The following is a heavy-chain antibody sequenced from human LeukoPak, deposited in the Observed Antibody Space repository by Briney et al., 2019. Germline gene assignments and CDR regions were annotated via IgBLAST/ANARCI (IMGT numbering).Heavy chain of an antibody. CDR1: GGSFSGYY. J-gene: IGHJ4*02. V-gene: IGHV4-34*01. CDR2: INHSGST. D-gene: IGHD3-22*01. Sequence: SETLSLTCAVYGGSFSGYYWSWIRQPPGKGLEWIGEINHSGSTNYNPSLKSRVTISVDTSKNQFSLKLSSVTAADTAVYYCARAGRSLYYYDSSGYYFPGYWGQGTLVTVSS. CDR3: ARAGRSLYYYDSSGYYFPGY.